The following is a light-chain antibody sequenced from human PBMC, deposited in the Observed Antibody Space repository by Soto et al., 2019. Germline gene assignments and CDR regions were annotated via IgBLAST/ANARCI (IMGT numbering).Light chain of an antibody. Sequence: QSVLTQPPSVSGSPGQSVTITCTGSDDDVGAYNRVSWYQQPPGTAPKLIIYEVTHRPSGVPDRFSGSKSGNTASLTISGLQPEDEADYYCISYTSSTTFVVFGGGTKLTVL. J-gene: IGLJ2*01. CDR2: EVT. V-gene: IGLV2-18*02. CDR3: ISYTSSTTFVV. CDR1: DDDVGAYNR.